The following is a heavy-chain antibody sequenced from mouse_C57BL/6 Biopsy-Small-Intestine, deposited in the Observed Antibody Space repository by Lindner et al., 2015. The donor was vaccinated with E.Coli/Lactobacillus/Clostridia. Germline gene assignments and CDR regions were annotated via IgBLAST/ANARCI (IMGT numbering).Heavy chain of an antibody. CDR1: GYTFTDYY. CDR2: INSNNGGA. CDR3: VRGEDYGDFAT. J-gene: IGHJ3*01. V-gene: IGHV1-34*02. D-gene: IGHD2-13*01. Sequence: VQLQESGPELVRPGDSMRMSCKASGYTFTDYYLDWVKQSHGKSLEWIGFINSNNGGANYNQKFKGKATLTIDKSSNTAYMEFHSLTSEDSAVYYCVRGEDYGDFATWGQGTLVTVSA.